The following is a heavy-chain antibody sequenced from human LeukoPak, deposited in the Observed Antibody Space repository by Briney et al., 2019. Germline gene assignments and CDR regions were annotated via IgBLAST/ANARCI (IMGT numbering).Heavy chain of an antibody. Sequence: ASVKVSCKASGYTFSSYYRHWVRQAPGQGLEWVGIINPSSGGTSYAQKFQGRVTMTRDTSTSTVYMEVTSLYFADTAVYYCAREEGTTGVSWGQGTLVTVPS. D-gene: IGHD4-23*01. CDR2: INPSSGGT. CDR1: GYTFSSYY. CDR3: AREEGTTGVS. V-gene: IGHV1-46*01. J-gene: IGHJ4*02.